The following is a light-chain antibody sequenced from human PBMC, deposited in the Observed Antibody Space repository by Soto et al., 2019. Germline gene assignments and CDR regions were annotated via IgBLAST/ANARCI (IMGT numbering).Light chain of an antibody. CDR3: CSYAGSSTNVV. J-gene: IGLJ2*01. CDR2: EGS. CDR1: SSDVGSYNL. V-gene: IGLV2-23*01. Sequence: QSALTHPASVSGSPGQSITISCTGTSSDVGSYNLVSWYQQHPGKAPKLMIYEGSKRPSGVSNRFSGSKSGNTASLTISGLQAEDEADYYCCSYAGSSTNVVFGGGTKVTVL.